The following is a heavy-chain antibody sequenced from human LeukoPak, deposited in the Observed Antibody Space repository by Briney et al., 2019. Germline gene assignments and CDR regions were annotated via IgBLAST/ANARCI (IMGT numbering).Heavy chain of an antibody. J-gene: IGHJ4*02. CDR3: ARRTAMDSYFDY. V-gene: IGHV1-69*13. CDR1: GGTFSSYA. Sequence: GASVKVFCKASGGTFSSYAISWVRQAPGQGLEWMGGIIPIFGTANYAQKFQGRVTITADESTSTAYMELSSLRSEDTAVYYCARRTAMDSYFDYWGQGTLVTVSS. CDR2: IIPIFGTA. D-gene: IGHD5-18*01.